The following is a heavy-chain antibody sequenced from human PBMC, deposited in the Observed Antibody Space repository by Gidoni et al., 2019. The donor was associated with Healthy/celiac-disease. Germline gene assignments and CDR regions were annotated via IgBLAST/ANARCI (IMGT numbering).Heavy chain of an antibody. CDR3: ARQSHCSGGSCYSYSSYYFDY. D-gene: IGHD2-15*01. CDR1: GYSFTSYW. CDR2: IDPSDSYT. J-gene: IGHJ4*02. Sequence: EVQLVQSGAEVKKPGESLRISCKGSGYSFTSYWISWVRQMPGKGLEWMGRIDPSDSYTNYSPSFQGHVTISADKSISTAYLQWSSLKASDTAMYYCARQSHCSGGSCYSYSSYYFDYWGQGTLVTVSS. V-gene: IGHV5-10-1*03.